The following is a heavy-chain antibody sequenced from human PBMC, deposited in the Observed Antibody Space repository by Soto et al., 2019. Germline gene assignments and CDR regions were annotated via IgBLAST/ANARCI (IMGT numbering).Heavy chain of an antibody. Sequence: GASVNVSCKESAYTFTGYYRHWLRQAPGQGLERLGWINPNSGGTNYAQKVQGWVSMTRDTTISTAYMELSRVKSDDTAVYYCARERIAIFGVVIFGMDVWGQGTTVTVSS. CDR2: INPNSGGT. CDR3: ARERIAIFGVVIFGMDV. V-gene: IGHV1-2*04. J-gene: IGHJ6*02. D-gene: IGHD3-3*01. CDR1: AYTFTGYY.